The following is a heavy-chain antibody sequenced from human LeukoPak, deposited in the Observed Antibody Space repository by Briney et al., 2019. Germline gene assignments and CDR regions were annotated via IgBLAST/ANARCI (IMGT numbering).Heavy chain of an antibody. D-gene: IGHD5-12*01. CDR2: ISGSSSAI. J-gene: IGHJ4*02. CDR1: GFTFSTYD. CDR3: ATYSGYDRIFDY. V-gene: IGHV3-48*01. Sequence: GGSLRLSCAASGFTFSTYDMSWVRQAPGKGLEWLSYISGSSSAINYADSVKGRFTISRDNAKNSLFLQMNSLRAEDAAVYYCATYSGYDRIFDYWGQGTLVTVSS.